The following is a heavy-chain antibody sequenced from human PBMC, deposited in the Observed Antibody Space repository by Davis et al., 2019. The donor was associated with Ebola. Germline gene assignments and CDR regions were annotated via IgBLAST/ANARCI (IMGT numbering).Heavy chain of an antibody. J-gene: IGHJ6*02. CDR2: INHSGST. CDR3: ARAITIFGVVKWYYYGMDV. D-gene: IGHD3-3*01. CDR1: GGSFSGYY. Sequence: MPSETLSLTCAVYGGSFSGYYWSWIRQPPRKGLERIGEINHSGSTNYNPSLKSRVTISVDTSKNQFSLKLSSVTAADTAVYYCARAITIFGVVKWYYYGMDVWGQGTTVTVSS. V-gene: IGHV4-34*01.